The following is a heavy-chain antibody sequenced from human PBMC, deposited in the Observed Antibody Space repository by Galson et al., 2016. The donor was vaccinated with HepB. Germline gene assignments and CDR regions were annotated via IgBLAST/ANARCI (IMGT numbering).Heavy chain of an antibody. D-gene: IGHD4-17*01. Sequence: PALVKPTQTLTLTCIFSGFSLSTSGMGVGWIRQPPGKALEWLGIIYWDDDKRYSPSLKSRLTSTKDTSKNQVVLTMTNMDPVDTATYFCAHNRWDGDYFSSWGYFHYWGQGTLVTVSS. J-gene: IGHJ4*02. CDR3: AHNRWDGDYFSSWGYFHY. CDR1: GFSLSTSGMG. V-gene: IGHV2-5*02. CDR2: IYWDDDK.